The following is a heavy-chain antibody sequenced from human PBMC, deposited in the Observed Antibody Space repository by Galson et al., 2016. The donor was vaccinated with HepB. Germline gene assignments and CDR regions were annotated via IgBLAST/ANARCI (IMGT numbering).Heavy chain of an antibody. Sequence: SLRLSCAASGLTVNSNYMAWVRQAPGKGLEWVSIIYSGGTTHYADSVKGRFTISRDNSKNTLYLQMNSLSAEDTALYYCARAHSAWAPGYFFDYWGQGTLVTVSS. V-gene: IGHV3-53*01. CDR2: IYSGGTT. J-gene: IGHJ4*02. D-gene: IGHD1-26*01. CDR3: ARAHSAWAPGYFFDY. CDR1: GLTVNSNY.